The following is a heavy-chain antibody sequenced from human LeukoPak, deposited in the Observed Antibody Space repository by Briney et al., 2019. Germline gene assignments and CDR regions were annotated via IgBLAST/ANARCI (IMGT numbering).Heavy chain of an antibody. D-gene: IGHD2-2*01. CDR1: GYTFTSYY. V-gene: IGHV1-46*01. Sequence: LRASVKVSCKASGYTFTSYYMHWVRQAPGQGLEWMGIINPSGGSTSYAQKFQGRVTMTRDTSTSTVYMELSSLRSEDTAVYYCARLGYCSSTSCSGTDWFDPWGQGTLVTVSS. J-gene: IGHJ5*02. CDR2: INPSGGST. CDR3: ARLGYCSSTSCSGTDWFDP.